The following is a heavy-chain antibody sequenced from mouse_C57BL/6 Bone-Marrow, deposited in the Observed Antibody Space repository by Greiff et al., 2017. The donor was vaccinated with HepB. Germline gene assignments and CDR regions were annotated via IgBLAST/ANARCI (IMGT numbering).Heavy chain of an antibody. CDR2: INPNNGGT. CDR1: GYTFTDYN. CDR3: ARKYYYGSRPSWCFDV. Sequence: EVKLVESGPELVKPGASVKIPCKASGYTFTDYNMDWVKQSHGKSLEWIGDINPNNGGTIYNQKFKGKATLTVDKSSSTAYMELRSLTSEDTAVYYCARKYYYGSRPSWCFDVWGTGTTVTVSS. V-gene: IGHV1-18*01. D-gene: IGHD1-1*01. J-gene: IGHJ1*03.